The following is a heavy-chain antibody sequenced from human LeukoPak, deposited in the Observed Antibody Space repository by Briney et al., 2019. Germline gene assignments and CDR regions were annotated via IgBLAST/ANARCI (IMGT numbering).Heavy chain of an antibody. V-gene: IGHV1-69*05. Sequence: SVKVSCKASGGTFSSYAISRVRQAPGQGLEWMGGIIPIFGTANYAQKFQGRVTITTDESTSTAYMELSSLRSEDTAVYYCARVAVVTLFNYYYMDVWGKGTTVTVSS. CDR1: GGTFSSYA. D-gene: IGHD4-23*01. J-gene: IGHJ6*03. CDR3: ARVAVVTLFNYYYMDV. CDR2: IIPIFGTA.